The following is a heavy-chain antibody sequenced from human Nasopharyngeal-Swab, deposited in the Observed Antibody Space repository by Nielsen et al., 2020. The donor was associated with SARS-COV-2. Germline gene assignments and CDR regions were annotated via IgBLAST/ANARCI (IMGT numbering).Heavy chain of an antibody. CDR3: ARIDRYYYGSGSYYNYYYYGMDV. J-gene: IGHJ6*02. CDR2: IFSNDEK. D-gene: IGHD3-10*01. V-gene: IGHV2-26*01. Sequence: WIRQPPGKALEWLAHIFSNDEKSYSTSLKSRLTITKETSKSQVVLTMTNMDPVDTATYYCARIDRYYYGSGSYYNYYYYGMDVWGQGTTVTVSS.